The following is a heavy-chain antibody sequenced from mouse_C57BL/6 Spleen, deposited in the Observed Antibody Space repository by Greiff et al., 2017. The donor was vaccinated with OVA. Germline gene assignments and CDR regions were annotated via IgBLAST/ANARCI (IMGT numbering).Heavy chain of an antibody. Sequence: EVQGVESGAELVKPGASVKLSCTASGFNIKDYYMHWVKQRTEQGLEWIGRIDPEDGETKYAPKFQGKATITADTSSNTAYQQLSSLTSDDTAFYYCARSTGDYDGFAYWGQGTLVTVSA. D-gene: IGHD2-4*01. J-gene: IGHJ3*01. V-gene: IGHV14-2*01. CDR3: ARSTGDYDGFAY. CDR1: GFNIKDYY. CDR2: IDPEDGET.